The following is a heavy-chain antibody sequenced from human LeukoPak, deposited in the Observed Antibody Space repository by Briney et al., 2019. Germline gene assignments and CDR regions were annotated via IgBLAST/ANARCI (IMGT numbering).Heavy chain of an antibody. CDR2: IWYDGSNE. D-gene: IGHD1-7*01. CDR3: ARDLTPPNWNYGPYGMDV. J-gene: IGHJ6*02. V-gene: IGHV3-33*01. Sequence: GRSPRLSCVASGSIFSSYVMHWVRQAPGKGLEWVAVIWYDGSNEYYADSVKGRFTISRDNSKNTLYLQMNSLRAEDTAVYYCARDLTPPNWNYGPYGMDVWGQGTTVTVSS. CDR1: GSIFSSYV.